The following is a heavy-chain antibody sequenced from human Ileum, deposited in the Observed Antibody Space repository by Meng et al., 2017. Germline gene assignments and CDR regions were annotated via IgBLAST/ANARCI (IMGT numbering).Heavy chain of an antibody. CDR2: IFHTGNT. CDR1: GGSFSSGNW. J-gene: IGHJ1*01. Sequence: QLQVSGPGLVKPSGTLSLTCGVSGGSFSSGNWGGWVRQPTGKGLEWIGEIFHTGNTNYNPSLQSRVSLSIDKSKNQFSLKVISVTAADTAVYYCVNYCSGGKCSPNEKTQHWGQGTLVTVSS. CDR3: VNYCSGGKCSPNEKTQH. D-gene: IGHD2-15*01. V-gene: IGHV4-4*02.